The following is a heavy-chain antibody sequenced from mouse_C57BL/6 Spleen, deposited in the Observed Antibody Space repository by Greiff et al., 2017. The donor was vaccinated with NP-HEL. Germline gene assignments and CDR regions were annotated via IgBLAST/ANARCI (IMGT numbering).Heavy chain of an antibody. D-gene: IGHD1-1*01. CDR2: ISSGGDYI. CDR1: GFTFSSYA. CDR3: TRDNYGSSDRYFEV. J-gene: IGHJ1*03. V-gene: IGHV5-9-1*02. Sequence: EVKLVESGEGLVKPGGSLKLSCAASGFTFSSYAMSWVRQTPEKRLEWVAYISSGGDYIYYAATVKGRFTISRDNARNTLYLQMSSLKSEDTAMYYGTRDNYGSSDRYFEVWGTGTTGTVAS.